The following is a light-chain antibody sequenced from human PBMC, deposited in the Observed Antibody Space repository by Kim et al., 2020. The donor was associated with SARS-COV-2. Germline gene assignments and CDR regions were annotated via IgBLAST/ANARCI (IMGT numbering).Light chain of an antibody. V-gene: IGLV4-69*01. CDR1: SGHSDYT. Sequence: QLVLTQSPSASASLGASVKLTCTLSSGHSDYTIAWHQQQPEKGPRYLMKLNSDGRHSKGDRIPDRFSGSSSGAERYLTISSLQSEDEADYYCQTWGTGSVVFGGGTQLTVL. CDR2: LNSDGRH. J-gene: IGLJ2*01. CDR3: QTWGTGSVV.